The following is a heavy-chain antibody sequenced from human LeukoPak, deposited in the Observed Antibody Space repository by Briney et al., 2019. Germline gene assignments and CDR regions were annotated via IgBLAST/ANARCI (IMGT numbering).Heavy chain of an antibody. CDR2: FDPEDGET. CDR1: GYTLTELS. Sequence: ASVKVSCKVSGYTLTELSMHWVRQAPGKGLEWMGGFDPEDGETIYAQKFQGRVTMTEDTSTDTAYMELSSLRSEDTAVYYCAIAPSDYYDSSGYWGFDYWGQGILVTVSS. D-gene: IGHD3-22*01. V-gene: IGHV1-24*01. CDR3: AIAPSDYYDSSGYWGFDY. J-gene: IGHJ4*02.